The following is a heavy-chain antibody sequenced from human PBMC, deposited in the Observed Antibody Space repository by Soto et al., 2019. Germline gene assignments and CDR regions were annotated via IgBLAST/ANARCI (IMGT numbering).Heavy chain of an antibody. CDR2: IYPGDSDT. J-gene: IGHJ4*02. D-gene: IGHD1-26*01. V-gene: IGHV5-51*01. CDR3: ARHTWSSGSPAAFDY. Sequence: GESLKISCKGSGYSFTSYWIGWVRQMPEKGLEWMGIIYPGDSDTRYSPSFQGQVTISADRSISTAYLQWGSLKASDIAMYYCARHTWSSGSPAAFDYWGQGTQVTVSS. CDR1: GYSFTSYW.